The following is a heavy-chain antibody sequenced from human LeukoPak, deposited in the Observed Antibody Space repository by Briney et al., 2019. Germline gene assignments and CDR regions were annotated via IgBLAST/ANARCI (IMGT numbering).Heavy chain of an antibody. CDR3: ARGYYDFWSGYSGYFDY. V-gene: IGHV1-2*02. CDR1: GYTFNGYY. Sequence: GASVKVSCKASGYTFNGYYMHWVRQAPGQGLEWMGWINPNSGGTNYAQKFQGRVTMTRDTSISTAYMELSRLRSDDTAVYYCARGYYDFWSGYSGYFDYWGQGTLVTVSS. D-gene: IGHD3-3*01. CDR2: INPNSGGT. J-gene: IGHJ4*02.